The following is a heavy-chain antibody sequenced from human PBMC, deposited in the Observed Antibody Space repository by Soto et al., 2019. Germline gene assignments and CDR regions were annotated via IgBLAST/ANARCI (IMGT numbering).Heavy chain of an antibody. V-gene: IGHV1-2*02. CDR2: INPNSGGT. CDR1: GYTFTGYY. J-gene: IGHJ4*02. D-gene: IGHD3-22*01. CDR3: ARSPYDSSGYFEY. Sequence: ASVKVSCKASGYTFTGYYMHWVRQAPGQGLEWMGWINPNSGGTNYAQKFQGRVTMTRDTSISTAYMELSRLRSNDTAVYYCARSPYDSSGYFEYWGQGTLVTVSS.